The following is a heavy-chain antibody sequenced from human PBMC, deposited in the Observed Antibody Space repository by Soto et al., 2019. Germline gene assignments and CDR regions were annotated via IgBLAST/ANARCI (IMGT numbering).Heavy chain of an antibody. Sequence: PXATLSLTCAVSGGSISSSNWWSCVRQPPGKGLEWIGEIYHSGSTNYNPSLKSRVTISVDKSKNQFSLKLSSVTAADTAVYYCARSEYSSSSWYFDLWGRGTLVTVSS. V-gene: IGHV4-4*02. CDR1: GGSISSSNW. CDR3: ARSEYSSSSWYFDL. CDR2: IYHSGST. J-gene: IGHJ2*01. D-gene: IGHD6-6*01.